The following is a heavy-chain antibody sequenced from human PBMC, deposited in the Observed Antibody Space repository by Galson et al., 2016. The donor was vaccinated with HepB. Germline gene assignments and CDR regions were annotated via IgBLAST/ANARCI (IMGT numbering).Heavy chain of an antibody. CDR3: ARDRNFKLTWIQLRKRGTGGGFDY. D-gene: IGHD5-18*01. V-gene: IGHV6-1*01. CDR2: TYYRSKWYN. J-gene: IGHJ4*02. Sequence: CAISGDSVSSNSVAWNWIRQSPSRGLEWLGRTYYRSKWYNDYAVSVKSRITINPDTSKNQFSLQLNSVTPEDTALYYCARDRNFKLTWIQLRKRGTGGGFDYWGQGTLVTVSS. CDR1: GDSVSSNSVA.